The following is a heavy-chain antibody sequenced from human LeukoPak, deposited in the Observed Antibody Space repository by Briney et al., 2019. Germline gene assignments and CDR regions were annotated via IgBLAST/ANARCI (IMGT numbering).Heavy chain of an antibody. Sequence: TGGSLRLPCAASGFTFSSYAMSWVRQAPGKGLEWVSAISGSGGSTYYADSVKGRFTISRDNSKNTLYLQMNSLRAEDTAVYYCAKDAAARPNGFDYWGQGTLVTVSS. J-gene: IGHJ4*02. D-gene: IGHD6-6*01. CDR2: ISGSGGST. CDR3: AKDAAARPNGFDY. V-gene: IGHV3-23*01. CDR1: GFTFSSYA.